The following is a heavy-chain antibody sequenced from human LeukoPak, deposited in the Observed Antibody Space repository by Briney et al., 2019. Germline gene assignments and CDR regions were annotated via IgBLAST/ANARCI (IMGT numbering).Heavy chain of an antibody. V-gene: IGHV3-64D*09. CDR2: ISSNGGST. CDR3: ARAYGEGWFDP. CDR1: GFTFSSYA. J-gene: IGHJ5*02. Sequence: GGSLRLSCSVSGFTFSSYAMHWVRQAPGKGLEYVSAISSNGGSTYHADSVKGRFTISRDNSKNTLYLQMSSLRAEDTAVYYCARAYGEGWFDPWGQGTLVTVSS. D-gene: IGHD4-17*01.